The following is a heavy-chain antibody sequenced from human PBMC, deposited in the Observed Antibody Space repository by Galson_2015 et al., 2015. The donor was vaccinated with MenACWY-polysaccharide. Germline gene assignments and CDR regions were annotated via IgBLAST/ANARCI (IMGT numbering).Heavy chain of an antibody. V-gene: IGHV3-7*01. Sequence: SLRISCAASGFTFSSFWMSWVRQAPGKGLEWVANIKQDESEKYYVDSVKGRFTISRDNAKNSLYLQMNSLRAEDTAVYYCARDVYGVPCDYWGHGTLVTVSS. CDR1: GFTFSSFW. CDR2: IKQDESEK. D-gene: IGHD5/OR15-5a*01. CDR3: ARDVYGVPCDY. J-gene: IGHJ4*01.